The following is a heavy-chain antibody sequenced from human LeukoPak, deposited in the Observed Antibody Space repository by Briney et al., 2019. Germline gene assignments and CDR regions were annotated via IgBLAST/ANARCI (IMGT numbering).Heavy chain of an antibody. D-gene: IGHD6-13*01. Sequence: GGSLRLSCAASGFTFSSYSMNWVRQAPGKGLEWVSSISSSSSYIHYADSVKGRFTISRDNAKNSLYLQMNSLRAEDTAVYYCARIAAAMLWWYFDLWGRGTLVTVSS. CDR1: GFTFSSYS. CDR2: ISSSSSYI. V-gene: IGHV3-21*01. CDR3: ARIAAAMLWWYFDL. J-gene: IGHJ2*01.